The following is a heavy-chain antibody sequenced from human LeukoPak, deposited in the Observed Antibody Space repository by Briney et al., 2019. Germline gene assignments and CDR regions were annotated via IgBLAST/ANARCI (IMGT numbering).Heavy chain of an antibody. CDR2: ISSNGGST. CDR3: VRGHCSSTSCYYYYGMDV. D-gene: IGHD2-2*01. Sequence: GGSLRLSCSASGFTFSSYAMHWVRQAPGKGLEYVSAISSNGGSTYYADSVKGRFTISRDNSKNTLYLQMSSLRAEDTAVYYCVRGHCSSTSCYYYYGMDVWGKGTTVTVSS. CDR1: GFTFSSYA. J-gene: IGHJ6*04. V-gene: IGHV3-64D*06.